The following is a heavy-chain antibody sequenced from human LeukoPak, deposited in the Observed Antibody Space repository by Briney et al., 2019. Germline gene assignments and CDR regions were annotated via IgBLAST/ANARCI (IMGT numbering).Heavy chain of an antibody. V-gene: IGHV3-7*01. CDR3: ARTYYDFWSGYPTGFDY. CDR2: IKQDGSEK. CDR1: GFTFSSYW. D-gene: IGHD3-3*01. Sequence: GGSLRLSCAASGFTFSSYWMSWVRQAPGKGLEWLANIKQDGSEKYYVDSVKGRFTISRDNAKNSLYLQMNSLRAEDTAVYYCARTYYDFWSGYPTGFDYWGQGTLVTVSS. J-gene: IGHJ4*02.